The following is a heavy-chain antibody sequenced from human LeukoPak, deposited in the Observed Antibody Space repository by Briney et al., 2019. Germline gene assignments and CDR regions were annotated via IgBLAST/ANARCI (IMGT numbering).Heavy chain of an antibody. V-gene: IGHV4-4*07. CDR1: GGSISDYY. CDR2: IYNNWDT. J-gene: IGHJ3*02. D-gene: IGHD2-15*01. CDR3: AGGYCSGGSCYDAFDAYDM. Sequence: SGTLSLTCTVSGGSISDYYWSWIRQPAGNGLEWIGRIYNNWDTNYNPSLKSRITMSVDTSKKQFSLNLMSVTAADTAVYYCAGGYCSGGSCYDAFDAYDMWGQGTMVTVSS.